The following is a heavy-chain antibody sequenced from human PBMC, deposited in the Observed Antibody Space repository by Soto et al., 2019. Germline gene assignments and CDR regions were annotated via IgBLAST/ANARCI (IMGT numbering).Heavy chain of an antibody. CDR1: GFTFSSYA. CDR2: ISGSGGST. J-gene: IGHJ4*02. V-gene: IGHV3-23*01. Sequence: GGSLRLSCAASGFTFSSYAMSWVRQAPGKGLEWVSAISGSGGSTYYADSVKGRFTISRDNSKNTLYLQMNSLRAEDTAVYYCAKDRFLITFGGVIVPGEFDYRGQRTLVTGSS. CDR3: AKDRFLITFGGVIVPGEFDY. D-gene: IGHD3-16*02.